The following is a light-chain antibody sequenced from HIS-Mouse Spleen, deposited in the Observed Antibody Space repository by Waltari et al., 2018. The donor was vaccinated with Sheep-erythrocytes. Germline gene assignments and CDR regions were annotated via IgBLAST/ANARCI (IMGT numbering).Light chain of an antibody. V-gene: IGKV1D-8*02. CDR1: QGISSY. J-gene: IGKJ1*01. Sequence: AIWLTQSPSLLSASTGDRVPISCRMSQGISSYLAWYQQKPGKAPELLIYAASTLQSGVPSRFSGSGSGTDFTLKISRVEAEDVGVYYCMQALQTPWTFGQGTKVEIK. CDR3: MQALQTPWT. CDR2: AAS.